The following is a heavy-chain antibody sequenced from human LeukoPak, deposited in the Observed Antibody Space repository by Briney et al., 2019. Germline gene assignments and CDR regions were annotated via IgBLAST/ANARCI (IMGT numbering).Heavy chain of an antibody. D-gene: IGHD6-19*01. V-gene: IGHV4-59*11. CDR3: ARDTRGVAGTGYYYYYMDV. CDR1: VGSISSHY. CDR2: IYYSGST. J-gene: IGHJ6*03. Sequence: SETLSLTCTVSVGSISSHYWSWIRQPPGKGLEWLGYIYYSGSTNYNPTLKSRVTISVDTSKTQFSLKLSSVTAADTAVYYCARDTRGVAGTGYYYYYMDVWGKGTTVTVSS.